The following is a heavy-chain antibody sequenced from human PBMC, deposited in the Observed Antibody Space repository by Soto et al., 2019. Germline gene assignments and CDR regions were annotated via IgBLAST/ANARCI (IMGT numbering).Heavy chain of an antibody. J-gene: IGHJ4*02. V-gene: IGHV4-30-4*01. CDR1: GGSISSMDYY. CDR2: IYYSGST. CDR3: ARGTPKTTITSFDS. Sequence: SETLSLTCTVSGGSISSMDYYWSWIRQPPGEGLEWIGYIYYSGSTYYNPSLKSRVTISVDTSKNQFSLKMNSVTAADTAVYYCARGTPKTTITSFDSWGQGTLVTVS. D-gene: IGHD4-4*01.